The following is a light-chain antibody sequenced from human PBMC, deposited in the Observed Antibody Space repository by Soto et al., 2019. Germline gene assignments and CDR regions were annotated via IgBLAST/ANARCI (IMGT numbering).Light chain of an antibody. Sequence: EIVLTQSQATLSLSPLEGASLXCRALQSVSSYLAWYQQKPGQAPRLLIHDASSRVTGIPARFSGSGSETDFTLTISSLEPEDFAVYYCQQRSNWPPSITFGQGTRLETK. CDR2: DAS. V-gene: IGKV3-11*01. CDR3: QQRSNWPPSIT. CDR1: QSVSSY. J-gene: IGKJ5*01.